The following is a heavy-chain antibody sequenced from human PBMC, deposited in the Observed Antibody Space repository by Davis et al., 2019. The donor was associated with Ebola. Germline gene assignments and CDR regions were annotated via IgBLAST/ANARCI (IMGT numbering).Heavy chain of an antibody. V-gene: IGHV3-49*04. Sequence: GESLKISCTASGFTFGDYAMSWVRQPPGKGLEWVGFIRSKAYGGTTEYAASVKGRFTISRDNSKNTLYLQMSSLRAEDTAVYYCVKDTLWEPGTFDYWGQGTLVTVSS. J-gene: IGHJ4*02. CDR1: GFTFGDYA. D-gene: IGHD1-26*01. CDR3: VKDTLWEPGTFDY. CDR2: IRSKAYGGTT.